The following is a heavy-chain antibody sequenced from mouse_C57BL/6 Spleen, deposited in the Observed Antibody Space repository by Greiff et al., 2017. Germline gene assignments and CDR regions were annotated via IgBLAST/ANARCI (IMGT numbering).Heavy chain of an antibody. Sequence: QVQLQQSGAELVKPGASVKMSCKASGYTFTSYWITWVKQRPGQGLEWIGDIYPGSGSTNYNEKFKSKATLTVDTSSSTADMQLSSLTSEDSAVYYCARNYGSSYGYVDVWGTGTTVTVST. D-gene: IGHD1-1*01. CDR1: GYTFTSYW. CDR3: ARNYGSSYGYVDV. V-gene: IGHV1-55*01. CDR2: IYPGSGST. J-gene: IGHJ1*03.